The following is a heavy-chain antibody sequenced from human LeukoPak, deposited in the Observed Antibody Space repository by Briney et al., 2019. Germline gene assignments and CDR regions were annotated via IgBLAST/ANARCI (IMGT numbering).Heavy chain of an antibody. J-gene: IGHJ4*02. V-gene: IGHV4-34*01. Sequence: SETLSLTCAAYGGSFSYYYWSWIRQPPGKGLEWIGEINHSGSTNYNPSLKSRVTISVDTSKNQFSLKLSSVTAADTAVYYCARNRYGPNSKFDYWGQGTLVTVSS. D-gene: IGHD4/OR15-4a*01. CDR3: ARNRYGPNSKFDY. CDR1: GGSFSYYY. CDR2: INHSGST.